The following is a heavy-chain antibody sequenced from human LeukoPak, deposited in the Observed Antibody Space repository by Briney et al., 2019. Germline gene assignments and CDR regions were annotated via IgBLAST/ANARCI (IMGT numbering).Heavy chain of an antibody. CDR3: ARSTQIYDISGSDAFDI. J-gene: IGHJ3*02. CDR1: GYTFTSYG. CDR2: ISAYNGDT. V-gene: IGHV1-18*01. D-gene: IGHD3-22*01. Sequence: GAPVKVSCKASGYTFTSYGISWVRQAPGQGLEWMGWISAYNGDTNFAQKIQGRVTMTTDTSTTTAYMELRSLRSDDTAVYYCARSTQIYDISGSDAFDIWGQGTMVTVSS.